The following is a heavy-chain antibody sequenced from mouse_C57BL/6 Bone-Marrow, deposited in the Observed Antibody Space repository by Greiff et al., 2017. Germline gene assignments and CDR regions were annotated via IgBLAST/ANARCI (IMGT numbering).Heavy chain of an antibody. D-gene: IGHD1-2*01. CDR1: GYTFTSYG. CDR3: ARYRLFFDY. Sequence: VQLQQSGAELARPGASVKLSCKASGYTFTSYGISWVKQRTGQGLEWIGEIYPRTGNTYYNAKFKGKATLTADKSSSTAYMELRSLTSEDSSVYFCARYRLFFDYWGQGTTLTVSS. CDR2: IYPRTGNT. V-gene: IGHV1-81*01. J-gene: IGHJ2*01.